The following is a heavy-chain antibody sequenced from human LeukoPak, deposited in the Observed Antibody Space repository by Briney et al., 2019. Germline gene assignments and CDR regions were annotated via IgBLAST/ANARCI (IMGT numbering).Heavy chain of an antibody. D-gene: IGHD6-6*01. J-gene: IGHJ5*02. Sequence: ASVKVSCKASGYTFTGYYMHWVRQAPGQGLEWMGWINPNSGGTNYAQKFQGRVTMTRDTSISTAYMELSRLRSDDTAVYYCARDLVGDQPPNWFDPWGQGTLVTVSS. CDR1: GYTFTGYY. CDR3: ARDLVGDQPPNWFDP. V-gene: IGHV1-2*02. CDR2: INPNSGGT.